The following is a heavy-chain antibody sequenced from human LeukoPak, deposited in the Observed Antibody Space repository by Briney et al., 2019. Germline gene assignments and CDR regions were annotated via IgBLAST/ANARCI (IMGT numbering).Heavy chain of an antibody. D-gene: IGHD5-24*01. CDR3: ALRRNGFLSFDY. CDR2: IYYSGST. J-gene: IGHJ4*02. CDR1: GFTFSDYY. Sequence: GSLRLSCAASGFTFSDYYMSWLRQAPGKGLEWIGYIYYSGSTNHNPSLKSRVTISVDTSKNQFSLKLSSVTAADTAVYYCALRRNGFLSFDYWGQGTLVTVSS. V-gene: IGHV4-59*01.